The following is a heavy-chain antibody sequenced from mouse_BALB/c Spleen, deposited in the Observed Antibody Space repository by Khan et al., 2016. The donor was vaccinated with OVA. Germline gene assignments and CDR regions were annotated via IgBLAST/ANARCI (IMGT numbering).Heavy chain of an antibody. CDR2: ISDGTTYI. CDR3: TRGYYGDPFAY. D-gene: IGHD2-13*01. Sequence: EVELVESGGGLVKPGGSLKLSCAASGFTFSDYYMYWVRQTPEKRLEWVATISDGTTYIYYPDNVKGRFTISRDNAKNNLYLQMSSLKSEDTAMYYCTRGYYGDPFAYWGPGTLVTVSA. J-gene: IGHJ3*01. V-gene: IGHV5-4*02. CDR1: GFTFSDYY.